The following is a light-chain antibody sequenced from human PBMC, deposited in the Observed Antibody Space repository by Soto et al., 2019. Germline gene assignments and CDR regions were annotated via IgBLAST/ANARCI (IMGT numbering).Light chain of an antibody. J-gene: IGLJ1*01. CDR3: SSYTSSSTYV. CDR1: SSDVGGYNY. V-gene: IGLV2-14*01. CDR2: DVG. Sequence: QSALTEPASVSGSPGQSITISCTGTSSDVGGYNYVSWYQQHPGKAPKLMIYDVGNRPSGVYNRFSGYKSGNTASLTISGLQAEDEADYYCSSYTSSSTYVFGTGTKVTVL.